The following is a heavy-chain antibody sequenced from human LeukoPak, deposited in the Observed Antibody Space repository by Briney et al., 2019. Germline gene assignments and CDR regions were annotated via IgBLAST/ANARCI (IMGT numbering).Heavy chain of an antibody. CDR3: ARGYYSSGWFDY. CDR2: INHTGST. Sequence: SETLSLICSVYGGSFSGYYWSWIRQTPGKGLEWIGEINHTGSTNYNPSLKSRVTISVDTSKNQFSLKLSSVTAADTAVYYCARGYYSSGWFDYWGQGTLVTVSS. J-gene: IGHJ4*02. CDR1: GGSFSGYY. V-gene: IGHV4-34*01. D-gene: IGHD6-19*01.